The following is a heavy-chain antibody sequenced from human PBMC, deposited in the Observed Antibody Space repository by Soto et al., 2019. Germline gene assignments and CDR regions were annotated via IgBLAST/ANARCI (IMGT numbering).Heavy chain of an antibody. D-gene: IGHD3-10*01. CDR3: ATTNLPFGEFNF. Sequence: PSETLSLTCTVSGGSISSYYWSWIRQPPGKGLEWIGYIYYSGSTNYNPSLRNRLTLSINPSKKQFSLRLNSLTAADTAVYYCATTNLPFGEFNFWGQGTLVTVSS. J-gene: IGHJ4*02. CDR2: IYYSGST. CDR1: GGSISSYY. V-gene: IGHV4-59*08.